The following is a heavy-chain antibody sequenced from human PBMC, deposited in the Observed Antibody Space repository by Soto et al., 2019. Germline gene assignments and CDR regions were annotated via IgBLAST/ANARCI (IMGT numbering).Heavy chain of an antibody. CDR2: IYYDGST. CDR3: VRHAQWVIRAY. V-gene: IGHV4-30-4*01. D-gene: IGHD6-19*01. CDR1: GVSINSGDYY. J-gene: IGHJ4*02. Sequence: ASETLSLTCSFSGVSINSGDYYFNWIRQPPGKGLEWIGYIYYDGSTYYNPSLESRVTISVDTSNNQFSLRLNSVTAADTAVYYCVRHAQWVIRAYWGQGSLVTVSS.